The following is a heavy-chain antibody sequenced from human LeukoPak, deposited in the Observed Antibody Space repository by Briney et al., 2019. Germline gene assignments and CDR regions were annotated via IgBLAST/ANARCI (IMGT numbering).Heavy chain of an antibody. Sequence: PGGSLRLSRAASGFTFSSYSMNWVRQAPEKGLEWVSSISSSSSYIYYADSVKGRFTISRDNAKNSLYLQMNSLRAEDTAVYYCARDPSTVTTFPFDYWGQGTLVTVSS. D-gene: IGHD4-17*01. CDR1: GFTFSSYS. CDR3: ARDPSTVTTFPFDY. V-gene: IGHV3-21*01. CDR2: ISSSSSYI. J-gene: IGHJ4*02.